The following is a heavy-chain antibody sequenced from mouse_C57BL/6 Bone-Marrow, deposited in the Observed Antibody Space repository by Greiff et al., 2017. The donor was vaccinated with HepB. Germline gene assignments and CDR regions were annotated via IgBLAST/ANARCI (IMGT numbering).Heavy chain of an antibody. CDR3: ARYGYDYYAMDY. V-gene: IGHV7-3*01. CDR1: GFTFTDYY. J-gene: IGHJ4*01. CDR2: IRNKANGYTT. D-gene: IGHD2-2*01. Sequence: EVKLMESGGGLVQPGGSLSLSCAASGFTFTDYYMSWVRQPPGKALAWLGFIRNKANGYTTEYSASVKGRFTISRDNSQSILYLQMNALRAEDSATYYCARYGYDYYAMDYWGQGTSVTVSS.